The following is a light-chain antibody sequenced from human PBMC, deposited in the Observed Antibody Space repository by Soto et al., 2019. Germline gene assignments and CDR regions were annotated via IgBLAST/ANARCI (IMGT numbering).Light chain of an antibody. CDR2: GAS. Sequence: EIVLTQSPATLSLSPGERATLSCRASQSVNSNYVAWYQHKPGQAPRLLIYGASHRATGIPDRSSGSGAGTDFTLTISRQEPEDFAVYYCQQYGNSPQTFGEGTKVEIK. J-gene: IGKJ1*01. CDR1: QSVNSNY. CDR3: QQYGNSPQT. V-gene: IGKV3-20*01.